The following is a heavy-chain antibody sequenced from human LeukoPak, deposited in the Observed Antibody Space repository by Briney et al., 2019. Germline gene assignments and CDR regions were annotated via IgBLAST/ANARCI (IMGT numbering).Heavy chain of an antibody. CDR3: ARRAPSHDFDD. Sequence: GGSLRLSCAASRFTFSSYSMNWVRQAPGKGLEWVAAISTTSGNIYYADSVKARYTISRDNAKNSLYLQMNRLRVEDTALYYCARRAPSHDFDDWGQGTLVTVSS. CDR1: RFTFSSYS. J-gene: IGHJ4*02. V-gene: IGHV3-21*01. CDR2: ISTTSGNI.